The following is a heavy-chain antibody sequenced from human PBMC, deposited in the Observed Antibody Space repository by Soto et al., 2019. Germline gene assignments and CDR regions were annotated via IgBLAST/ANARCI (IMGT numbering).Heavy chain of an antibody. V-gene: IGHV4-30-4*01. J-gene: IGHJ4*02. D-gene: IGHD3-16*01. CDR2: IFNGGST. Sequence: QVQLQESGPGLLKPSQTLSLTCAVSGGSISNVYYYWTWIRQLPDKGLEWIGHIFNGGSTYNNPSLTSRVNISVDTSRNQFSPQLTSVSAADTAVYYCATGTSGDKVDSWGQGILVTVSS. CDR3: ATGTSGDKVDS. CDR1: GGSISNVYYY.